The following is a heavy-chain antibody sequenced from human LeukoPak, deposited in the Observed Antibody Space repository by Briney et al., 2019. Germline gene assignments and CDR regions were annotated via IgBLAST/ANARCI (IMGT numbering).Heavy chain of an antibody. Sequence: SETLSLTCAVYGGSFSGYYWSWIRQPPGKGLESIGEINHRGSTNYNPSLKSRVTISVDTSKNQFSLKLSSVTAADTAVCYCARGRWLGYCSGGSCRPFYYYYMDVWGKGTTVTVSS. V-gene: IGHV4-34*01. CDR2: INHRGST. CDR3: ARGRWLGYCSGGSCRPFYYYYMDV. CDR1: GGSFSGYY. J-gene: IGHJ6*03. D-gene: IGHD2-15*01.